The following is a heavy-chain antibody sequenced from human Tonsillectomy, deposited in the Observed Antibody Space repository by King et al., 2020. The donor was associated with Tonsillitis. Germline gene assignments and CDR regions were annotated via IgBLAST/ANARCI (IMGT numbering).Heavy chain of an antibody. J-gene: IGHJ4*02. D-gene: IGHD2-15*01. CDR3: AKERLPFGCSDGTCYSSPFDC. V-gene: IGHV3-23*04. CDR2: MTSSGDNT. CDR1: GSTFSNYG. Sequence: VQLVESGGGLVQPGGSLRLSCAASGSTFSNYGMAWVRQAPGKGPEWVSVMTSSGDNTYYADSVRGRFTISRDNSKNTLYLDMNSLRAEDTAVYFCAKERLPFGCSDGTCYSSPFDCWGQGTLVTVSS.